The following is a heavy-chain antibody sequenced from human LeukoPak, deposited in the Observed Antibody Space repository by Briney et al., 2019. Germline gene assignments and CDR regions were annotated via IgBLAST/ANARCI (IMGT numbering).Heavy chain of an antibody. V-gene: IGHV4-4*07. J-gene: IGHJ4*02. CDR1: GDSISGYY. CDR2: LYTSGET. CDR3: ARANYDFWSGSGTFDY. Sequence: SETLSLTCSVSGDSISGYYWSWLRQAAGEGLEWIGRLYTSGETNYNPSLKSRVTMSVDTSKNQFSLKLSSVTAADTAVYYCARANYDFWSGSGTFDYWGQGTLVTVSS. D-gene: IGHD3-3*01.